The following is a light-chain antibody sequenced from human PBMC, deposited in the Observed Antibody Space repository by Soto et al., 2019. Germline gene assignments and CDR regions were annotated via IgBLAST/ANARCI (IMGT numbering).Light chain of an antibody. V-gene: IGKV1-39*01. CDR3: QQSYISPYT. CDR1: ESIANH. Sequence: DIQMTQSPSSLSASVGDRVTITCRASESIANHLNWYQQKPGKAPNLLIYAASTLQTGVPSRFSGSGSGTDFTLTISSLQTEDFATYFCQQSYISPYTFGQGTKLDI. J-gene: IGKJ2*01. CDR2: AAS.